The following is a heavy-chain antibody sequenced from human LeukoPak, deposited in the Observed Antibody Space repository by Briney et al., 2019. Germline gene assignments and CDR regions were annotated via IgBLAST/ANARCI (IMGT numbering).Heavy chain of an antibody. V-gene: IGHV3-33*01. Sequence: GRSLRLSCVASGFSFGTYSMHWARQVPGKGLEWVAVIWYDGSNEDYADSVKGRFTISRDNSKNTLYLQMNSLRAEDTAVYYCARVDELYCSSTSCYVRGIYYYYYMDVWGKGTTVTVSS. D-gene: IGHD2-2*01. J-gene: IGHJ6*03. CDR1: GFSFGTYS. CDR3: ARVDELYCSSTSCYVRGIYYYYYMDV. CDR2: IWYDGSNE.